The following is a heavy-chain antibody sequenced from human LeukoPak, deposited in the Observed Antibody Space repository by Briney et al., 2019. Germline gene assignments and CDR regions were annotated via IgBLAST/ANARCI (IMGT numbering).Heavy chain of an antibody. V-gene: IGHV3-23*01. CDR2: INFSGGST. J-gene: IGHJ4*02. CDR1: GFTFISYA. Sequence: PGGSLRLSCAASGFTFISYAMSWVRQAPGKGLEWVSAINFSGGSTYYADSVKGRFTISRDNSKNTLYLQMNSLRAEDTAVYYCATSPSIQLWERDGYFDYWGQGTLVTVSS. D-gene: IGHD5-18*01. CDR3: ATSPSIQLWERDGYFDY.